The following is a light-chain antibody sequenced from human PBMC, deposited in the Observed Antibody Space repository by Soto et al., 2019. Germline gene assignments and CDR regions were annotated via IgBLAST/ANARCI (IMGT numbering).Light chain of an antibody. J-gene: IGKJ4*01. Sequence: IQLTQSPSSLSASVGDRVTITCRASQGISSYLAWYQQKPGKAPKLLIYAASTLQSGVPSRFSGSGSGTDFTLPISSLQPEDIATSYCQQLNSYSLTFGGGTKVEIK. CDR2: AAS. CDR3: QQLNSYSLT. CDR1: QGISSY. V-gene: IGKV1-9*01.